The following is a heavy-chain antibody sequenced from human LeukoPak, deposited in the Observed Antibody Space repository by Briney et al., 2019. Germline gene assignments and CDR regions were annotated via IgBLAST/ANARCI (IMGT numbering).Heavy chain of an antibody. CDR3: ARLHSAVYYGDAFDI. J-gene: IGHJ3*02. CDR2: IKEDGSEK. CDR1: GFTFSSYW. V-gene: IGHV3-7*03. D-gene: IGHD3-10*01. Sequence: GGSLRLSCAVSGFTFSSYWMTWVRQAPGKGLEWVAKIKEDGSEKYYVDSVKDRFTVSRDNVKNSLFLQMNSLSVEDTAAYYCARLHSAVYYGDAFDIWGQGTMVTVSS.